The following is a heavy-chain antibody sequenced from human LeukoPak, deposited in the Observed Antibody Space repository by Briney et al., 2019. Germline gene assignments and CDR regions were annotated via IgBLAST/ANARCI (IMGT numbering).Heavy chain of an antibody. J-gene: IGHJ6*02. D-gene: IGHD3-3*01. CDR3: ARCTWSGYYPYYYYYGMDV. V-gene: IGHV1-2*02. CDR1: GYTFTGYY. Sequence: ASVKVSCKASGYTFTGYYMHWVRQAPGQGLEWMGWINPNSGGTNYAQKFQGRVTMTRDTSISTAYMELSRLRSDDTAVYYCARCTWSGYYPYYYYYGMDVWGQGTTVTVPS. CDR2: INPNSGGT.